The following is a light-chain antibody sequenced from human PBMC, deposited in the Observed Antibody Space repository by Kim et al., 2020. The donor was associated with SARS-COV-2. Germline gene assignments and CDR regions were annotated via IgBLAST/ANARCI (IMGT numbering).Light chain of an antibody. J-gene: IGKJ2*03. CDR1: QGIGSTF. V-gene: IGKV1-9*01. CDR3: QEFNSYPYS. CDR2: AAS. Sequence: SVGDRVTITCRASQGIGSTFLAWYQQKPGKAPNLLIYAASTLQSGVPSRFSGSGSGTDFTLTISSLQPEDFATYYCQEFNSYPYSFGQGTKVDIK.